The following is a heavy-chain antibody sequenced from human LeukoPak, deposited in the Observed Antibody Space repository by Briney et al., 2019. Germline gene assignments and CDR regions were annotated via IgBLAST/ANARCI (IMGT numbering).Heavy chain of an antibody. CDR1: GFTVSSNY. D-gene: IGHD3-3*01. CDR3: ASRPGFWSGYQPYYYYYGMDV. J-gene: IGHJ6*02. Sequence: GGSLRLSCAASGFTVSSNYMSWVRQAPGKGLEWVSVIYSGGSTYYADSVKGRFTISRHNSKNTLYLQMNSLRAEDTAVYYCASRPGFWSGYQPYYYYYGMDVWGQGTTVTVSS. CDR2: IYSGGST. V-gene: IGHV3-53*04.